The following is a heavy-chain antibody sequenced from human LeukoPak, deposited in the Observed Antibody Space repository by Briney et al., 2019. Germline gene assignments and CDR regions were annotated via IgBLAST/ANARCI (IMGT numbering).Heavy chain of an antibody. J-gene: IGHJ4*02. V-gene: IGHV5-51*01. Sequence: RGESLKISCKGSGYSFTSYWIGWVRQMPGKGLEWMRIIYPGDSDTRYSPSFQGQVTISADKSISTAYLQWSSLKASDTATYYCARPPGTTVTTLFPPDYWGQGTLVTVSS. CDR1: GYSFTSYW. CDR3: ARPPGTTVTTLFPPDY. CDR2: IYPGDSDT. D-gene: IGHD4-11*01.